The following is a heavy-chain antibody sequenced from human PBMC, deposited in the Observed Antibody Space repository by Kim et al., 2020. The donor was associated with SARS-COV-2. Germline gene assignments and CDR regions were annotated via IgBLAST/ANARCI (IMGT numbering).Heavy chain of an antibody. CDR2: ISSSSSYI. J-gene: IGHJ6*02. V-gene: IGHV3-21*01. Sequence: GGSLRLSCAASGFTFSSYSMNWVRQAPGKGLEWVSSISSSSSYIYYADLVKGRFTISRDNAKNSLYLQMNSLRAEDTAVYYCARDRSEITIFGVVRYGMDVWGQGTTVTVSS. CDR1: GFTFSSYS. CDR3: ARDRSEITIFGVVRYGMDV. D-gene: IGHD3-3*01.